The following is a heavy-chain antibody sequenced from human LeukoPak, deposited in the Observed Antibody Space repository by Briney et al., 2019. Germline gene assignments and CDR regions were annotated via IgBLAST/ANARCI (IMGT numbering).Heavy chain of an antibody. D-gene: IGHD2-21*01. CDR2: INRDGTEK. V-gene: IGHV3-7*04. J-gene: IGHJ4*02. Sequence: GGSLRLSCATSGFDFSDSRMTWVRQAPGKGLQWVANINRDGTEKHFLDSVEGRFTISRDNAKKSLYLLMNSLRPQDTAVYFCVRGDWYFESWGQGTLVTVSS. CDR1: GFDFSDSR. CDR3: VRGDWYFES.